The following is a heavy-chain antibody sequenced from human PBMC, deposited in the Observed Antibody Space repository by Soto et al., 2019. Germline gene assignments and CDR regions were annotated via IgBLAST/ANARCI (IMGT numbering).Heavy chain of an antibody. Sequence: SETLSLTCNVPNGSLNFYYWGWIRQPPGKELEWIGNIYYRGTTNYNPSLQGRVTMSIDTSKNQFSLMLTSVTAADTAVYYCTRVATAVPSWGRGVLVTV. V-gene: IGHV4-59*12. J-gene: IGHJ5*02. CDR1: NGSLNFYY. D-gene: IGHD5-18*01. CDR3: TRVATAVPS. CDR2: IYYRGTT.